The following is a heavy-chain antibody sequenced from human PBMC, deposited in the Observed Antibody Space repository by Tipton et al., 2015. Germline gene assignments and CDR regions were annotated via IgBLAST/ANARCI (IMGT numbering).Heavy chain of an antibody. CDR2: ISTNSRTI. J-gene: IGHJ4*02. V-gene: IGHV3-11*01. D-gene: IGHD5-12*01. Sequence: SLRLSCAASGFIFTDYYMSWLRQAPGKGLEWLSYISTNSRTIYYIDSVKGRFTISRDNAKNSLYLQMNSLRAEDSAVYYCARSGGYGWDHWGQGTLVTVSS. CDR3: ARSGGYGWDH. CDR1: GFIFTDYY.